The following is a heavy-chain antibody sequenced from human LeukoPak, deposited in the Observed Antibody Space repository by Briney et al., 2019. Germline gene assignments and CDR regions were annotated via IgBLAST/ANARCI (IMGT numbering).Heavy chain of an antibody. D-gene: IGHD6-13*01. CDR1: GFTFSSYA. J-gene: IGHJ2*01. CDR2: ISGSGGST. Sequence: GGSLRLSCAAFGFTFSSYAMSWVRQAPGKGLEWVSAISGSGGSTYYADSVKGRFTISRDNSKNTLYLQMNSLRAEDTAVYYCAKYSSSWYANWYFNLWGRGTLVTVSS. V-gene: IGHV3-23*01. CDR3: AKYSSSWYANWYFNL.